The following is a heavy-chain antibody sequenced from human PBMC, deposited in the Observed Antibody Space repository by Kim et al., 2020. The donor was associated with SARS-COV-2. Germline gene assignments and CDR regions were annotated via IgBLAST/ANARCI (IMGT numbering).Heavy chain of an antibody. Sequence: GGSLRLSCATSGFIFSSYWMSWVRQAPGKGLEWVANINQDGSEKSYVDSVKGRFAISRDNAENSLHLQMNVLRAEDTAVYYCVRDHLVDGWYIHYWGQGTLVTVSS. CDR2: INQDGSEK. J-gene: IGHJ4*02. CDR3: VRDHLVDGWYIHY. V-gene: IGHV3-7*01. CDR1: GFIFSSYW. D-gene: IGHD6-19*01.